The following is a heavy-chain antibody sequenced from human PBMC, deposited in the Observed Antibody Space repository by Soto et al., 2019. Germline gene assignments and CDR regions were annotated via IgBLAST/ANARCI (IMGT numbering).Heavy chain of an antibody. CDR3: ARDKGTYYYDSSGPDAFDI. Sequence: ASVKVSCKASGYTFTSYGISWVRRAPGQGLEWMGWISAYNGNTNYAQKLQGRATMTTDTSTSTAYMELRSLRSDDTAVYYCARDKGTYYYDSSGPDAFDIWGQGTMVTVSS. CDR2: ISAYNGNT. J-gene: IGHJ3*02. CDR1: GYTFTSYG. V-gene: IGHV1-18*01. D-gene: IGHD3-22*01.